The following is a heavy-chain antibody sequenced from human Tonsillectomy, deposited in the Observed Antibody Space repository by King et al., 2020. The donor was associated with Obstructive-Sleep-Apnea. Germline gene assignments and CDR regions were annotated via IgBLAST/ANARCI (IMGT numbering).Heavy chain of an antibody. J-gene: IGHJ3*02. Sequence: QLVQSGAEVKKPGESLKISCKGSGYIFTSYWIGWVRQMPGKGLEWMGIIYPCDSDTRYSPSFQGQVTISADKSISTAYLQWSSLKASDTAMYYCARHPAYSGSYYWDAFDIWGQGTMVTVSS. CDR2: IYPCDSDT. CDR3: ARHPAYSGSYYWDAFDI. D-gene: IGHD1-26*01. CDR1: GYIFTSYW. V-gene: IGHV5-51*01.